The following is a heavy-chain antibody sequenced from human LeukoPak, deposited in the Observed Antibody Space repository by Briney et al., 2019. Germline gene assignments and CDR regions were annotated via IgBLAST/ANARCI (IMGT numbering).Heavy chain of an antibody. D-gene: IGHD5-18*01. CDR3: ARDRWIQLWPPPTRTGHFDY. Sequence: GGSLRLSCAASEFTFDDYAMHWVRQAPGKGLEWVSGISWNSGTIAYADSVKGRFTISRDNAKNSLYLQMNSLRAEDTAVYYCARDRWIQLWPPPTRTGHFDYWGQGTLVTVSS. J-gene: IGHJ4*02. CDR2: ISWNSGTI. CDR1: EFTFDDYA. V-gene: IGHV3-9*01.